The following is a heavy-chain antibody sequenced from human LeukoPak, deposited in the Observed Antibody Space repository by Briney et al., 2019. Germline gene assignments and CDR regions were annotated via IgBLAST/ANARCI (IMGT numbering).Heavy chain of an antibody. J-gene: IGHJ6*02. V-gene: IGHV3-33*01. D-gene: IGHD2-2*01. CDR2: IWYDGSSK. Sequence: GGSLRLSCAASGFTFSSYGMHWVRQAPGKGLEWVAVIWYDGSSKYYADSVKGRFTISRDNSKNTLYLQMNSLRAEDTAVYYCARFLVVPAAIYYYYYGMDVWGQGTTVTVSS. CDR1: GFTFSSYG. CDR3: ARFLVVPAAIYYYYYGMDV.